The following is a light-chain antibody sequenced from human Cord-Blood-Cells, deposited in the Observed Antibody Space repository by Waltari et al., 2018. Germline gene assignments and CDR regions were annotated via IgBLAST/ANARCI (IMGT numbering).Light chain of an antibody. V-gene: IGKV1-6*01. CDR2: AAS. Sequence: AIQMTQSPSSLSAPVGVRVTITCRASQGIRNDLGWYQQKPGKAPKLLIYAASSLQSGVPSRFSGSGSGTDFTLTISSLQPEDFATYYCLQDYNYPPTFGQGTKVEIK. CDR1: QGIRND. CDR3: LQDYNYPPT. J-gene: IGKJ1*01.